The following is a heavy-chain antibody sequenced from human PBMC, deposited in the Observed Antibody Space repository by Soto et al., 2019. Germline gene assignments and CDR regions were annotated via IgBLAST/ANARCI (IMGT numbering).Heavy chain of an antibody. Sequence: EVQLLESGGGLVQPGGSLRLSCAASGFTFSSYAMSWVRQAPGKGLEWVSAISGSSSYIYYADSVKGRFTISRDNAKNSLYLQMNSLRAEDTAVYYCARDLISGSYYNYYYGMDVWGQGTTVTVSS. V-gene: IGHV3-21*01. D-gene: IGHD1-26*01. J-gene: IGHJ6*02. CDR3: ARDLISGSYYNYYYGMDV. CDR2: ISGSSSYI. CDR1: GFTFSSYA.